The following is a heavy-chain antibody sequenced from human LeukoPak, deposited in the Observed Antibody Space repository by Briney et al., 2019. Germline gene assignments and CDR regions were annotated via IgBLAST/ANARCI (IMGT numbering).Heavy chain of an antibody. D-gene: IGHD3-10*01. CDR1: GGTISSYD. Sequence: PSETLSLTCAVSGGTISSYDLSWIRQPPGKGLEWIWDICDSGSSNYNPSLKSRVTISVDTSKTQSSLKLSSVPAADTAVYYFARDSYGSDAHYWGQGTLVTVSS. CDR2: ICDSGSS. CDR3: ARDSYGSDAHY. J-gene: IGHJ4*02. V-gene: IGHV4-59*01.